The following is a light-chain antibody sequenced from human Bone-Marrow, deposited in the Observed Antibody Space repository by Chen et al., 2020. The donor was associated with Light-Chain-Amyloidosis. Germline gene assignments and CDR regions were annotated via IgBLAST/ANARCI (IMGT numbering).Light chain of an antibody. J-gene: IGLJ3*02. CDR2: RNH. CDR3: AAWDDSLSGWV. Sequence: QSVLTQPPSASGTPGQRVTSSCSGSSSNIGSNYVYWYQQLPGTAPKLLIYRNHPRPSGVPDRFSGSKSGTSASLAISGLRSEDVADYYCAAWDDSLSGWVVGGGTKLTVL. V-gene: IGLV1-47*01. CDR1: SSNIGSNY.